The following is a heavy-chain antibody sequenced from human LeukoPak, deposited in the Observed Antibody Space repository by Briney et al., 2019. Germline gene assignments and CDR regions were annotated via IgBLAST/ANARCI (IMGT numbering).Heavy chain of an antibody. J-gene: IGHJ4*02. CDR2: ISAYNGNI. D-gene: IGHD3-22*01. Sequence: ASVKVSCKASGYTFTSYGISWVRQAPGQGLEWMGWISAYNGNINYAQKLQGRVTMTTDTSTSTAYMELRSLRSDDTAVYYCARDWPSYYYDSSGYKRDYWGQGTLVTVSS. V-gene: IGHV1-18*01. CDR3: ARDWPSYYYDSSGYKRDY. CDR1: GYTFTSYG.